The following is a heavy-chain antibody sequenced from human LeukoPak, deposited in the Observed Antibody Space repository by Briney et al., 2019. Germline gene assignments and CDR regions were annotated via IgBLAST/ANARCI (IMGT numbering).Heavy chain of an antibody. CDR1: GGSISSYY. CDR3: ARAWGYCSSTSCSVDI. CDR2: IYYSGST. Sequence: SETLSLTCTVSGGSISSYYWSWIRQPPGKGLEWIGYIYYSGSTNYNPSLKSRVTISVDTSKNQFSLKLSSVTAADTAVYYCARAWGYCSSTSCSVDIWGQGTMVTVSS. D-gene: IGHD2-2*01. V-gene: IGHV4-59*01. J-gene: IGHJ3*02.